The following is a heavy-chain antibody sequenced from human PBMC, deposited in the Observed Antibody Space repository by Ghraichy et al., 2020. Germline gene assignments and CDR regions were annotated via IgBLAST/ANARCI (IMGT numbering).Heavy chain of an antibody. CDR1: GFTVSSYY. D-gene: IGHD5/OR15-5a*01. V-gene: IGHV3-53*01. CDR2: IYSGGSI. J-gene: IGHJ6*02. CDR3: ARPVCGLSVGATLDYYYYAMDV. Sequence: GGSLRLSCAASGFTVSSYYISWVRQAPGKGLEWVSAIYSGGSIYYTDDAKGRFTIFKDNAKNTLYLLKNSLRAGDTAVYYCARPVCGLSVGATLDYYYYAMDVWGQVTTITVSS.